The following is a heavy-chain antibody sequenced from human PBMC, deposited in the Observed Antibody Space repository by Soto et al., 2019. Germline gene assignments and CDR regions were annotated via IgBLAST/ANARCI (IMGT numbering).Heavy chain of an antibody. Sequence: EVQLVESGGGLVQPGGSLRLSCAASGFTFTNYWMNWVRQPPGKGLEWVANIKHLESEKFYVGSVRGRFTISRDNAKNSVYLQTDSLRAEDTAVYYCARHAYNFLTFDSWGQGTLVTVSS. V-gene: IGHV3-7*01. D-gene: IGHD1-1*01. CDR1: GFTFTNYW. CDR3: ARHAYNFLTFDS. CDR2: IKHLESEK. J-gene: IGHJ4*02.